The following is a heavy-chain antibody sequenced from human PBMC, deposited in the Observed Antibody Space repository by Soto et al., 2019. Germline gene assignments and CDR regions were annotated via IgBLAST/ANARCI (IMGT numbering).Heavy chain of an antibody. J-gene: IGHJ1*01. Sequence: GESLKISCKGSGYSFTTNWIGWVRQMPGKGLEWMGVIYPGDSDTRYSPSFQGQVAISADKSINTAYLQWSSLKASDTAMYYCARHSGVAEDGTDWGQGTLVSVSS. D-gene: IGHD6-13*01. CDR1: GYSFTTNW. V-gene: IGHV5-51*01. CDR3: ARHSGVAEDGTD. CDR2: IYPGDSDT.